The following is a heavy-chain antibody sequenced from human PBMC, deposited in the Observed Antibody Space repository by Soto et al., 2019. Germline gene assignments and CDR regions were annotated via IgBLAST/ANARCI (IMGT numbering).Heavy chain of an antibody. CDR1: GGSISSGGYY. V-gene: IGHV4-61*08. CDR2: IYYSGST. D-gene: IGHD2-15*01. J-gene: IGHJ4*02. Sequence: PSETLSLTCTVSGGSISSGGYYWSWIRQHPGKGLEWIGYIYYSGSTNYNPSLKSRVTISVDTSKNQFSLKLSSVTAADTAVYYCARDRCSGGSCHYSMNGDYAFDFWGQGTLVTVSS. CDR3: ARDRCSGGSCHYSMNGDYAFDF.